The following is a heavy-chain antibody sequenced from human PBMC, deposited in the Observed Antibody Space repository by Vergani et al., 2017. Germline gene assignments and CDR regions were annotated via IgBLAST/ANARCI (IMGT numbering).Heavy chain of an antibody. CDR3: ARADGPIFGVVTTYYYYGMDV. Sequence: EVQLVESGGGLVKPGGSLRLSCAASGFTFSSYSMNWVRQAPGKGLEWVSSISSSSSYIYYADSVKGRFTISRDNAKNSLYLQMNSLRAEDTAVYSCARADGPIFGVVTTYYYYGMDVWGQGTTVTVSS. CDR1: GFTFSSYS. CDR2: ISSSSSYI. J-gene: IGHJ6*02. D-gene: IGHD3-3*01. V-gene: IGHV3-21*01.